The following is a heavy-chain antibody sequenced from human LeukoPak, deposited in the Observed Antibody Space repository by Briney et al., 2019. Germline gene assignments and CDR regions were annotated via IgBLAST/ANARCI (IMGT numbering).Heavy chain of an antibody. J-gene: IGHJ4*01. CDR2: IDPSDSYT. CDR1: GYTFKNYW. CDR3: VRLGSGPQEVGY. D-gene: IGHD6-19*01. V-gene: IGHV5-10-1*01. Sequence: GESLKISCKGSGYTFKNYWISWVRQMPGKGLEWMGRIDPSDSYTNYSSSFQGHVTISADKSISTVYLRWTRLKASDTANYYCVRLGSGPQEVGYWCQGTLVTVSS.